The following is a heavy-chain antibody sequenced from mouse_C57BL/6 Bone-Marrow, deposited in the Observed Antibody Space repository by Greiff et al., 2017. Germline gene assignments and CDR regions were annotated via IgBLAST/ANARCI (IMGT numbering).Heavy chain of an antibody. Sequence: VQLQQSGPVLVKPGASVKMSCKASGYTFTDYYMNWVKQSHGKSLEWIGVINPYNGGTSYNQKFKGKATLTVDKSSSTAYMELNSLTSEDSAVYYCARGLRLRFAYWGQGTLVTVSA. V-gene: IGHV1-19*01. D-gene: IGHD3-2*02. CDR3: ARGLRLRFAY. CDR1: GYTFTDYY. J-gene: IGHJ3*01. CDR2: INPYNGGT.